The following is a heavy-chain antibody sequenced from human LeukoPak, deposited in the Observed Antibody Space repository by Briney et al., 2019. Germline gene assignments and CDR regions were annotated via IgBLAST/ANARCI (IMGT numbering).Heavy chain of an antibody. J-gene: IGHJ3*02. CDR2: ISSSSSYI. CDR3: ASALERRNDAFDI. V-gene: IGHV3-21*01. CDR1: GFTFSSYS. D-gene: IGHD1-1*01. Sequence: GGSLRLSCAASGFTFSSYSMNWVRQAPGKGLEWVSSISSSSSYIYSADSVKGRFTTPRDNAKNSRYVQMNSLRAEDTAVYYCASALERRNDAFDIWGQGTMVTVSS.